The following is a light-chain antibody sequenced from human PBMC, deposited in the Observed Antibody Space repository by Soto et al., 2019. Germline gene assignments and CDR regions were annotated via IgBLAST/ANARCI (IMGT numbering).Light chain of an antibody. Sequence: QSVLTQPPSASGTPGQRVTISCSGGNSNIGRSVVNWYQHLPGTAPKLLIYSTYHRPSGVSDRFSGSKTDTSASLAISGLQSEDEADYYCAAWDNSLNGVIFGGGTKLTVL. CDR2: STY. J-gene: IGLJ2*01. CDR1: NSNIGRSV. V-gene: IGLV1-44*01. CDR3: AAWDNSLNGVI.